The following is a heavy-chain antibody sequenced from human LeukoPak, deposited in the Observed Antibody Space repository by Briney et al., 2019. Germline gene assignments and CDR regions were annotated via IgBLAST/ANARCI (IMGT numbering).Heavy chain of an antibody. D-gene: IGHD3-22*01. CDR1: GFTFSSYW. J-gene: IGHJ4*02. CDR2: INSDGSST. Sequence: GGSLRLSCAASGFTFSSYWMHWVRQAPGKGLVWVSRINSDGSSTSYADSVKGRFTISRDNAKNSLYLQMNSLRAEDTALYYCAKAGATYYYDSSGDLGYYFDYWGQGTLVTVSS. V-gene: IGHV3-74*01. CDR3: AKAGATYYYDSSGDLGYYFDY.